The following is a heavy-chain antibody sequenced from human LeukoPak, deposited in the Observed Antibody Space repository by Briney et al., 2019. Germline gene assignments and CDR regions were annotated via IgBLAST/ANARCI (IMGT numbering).Heavy chain of an antibody. CDR2: ISAYNGNT. V-gene: IGHV1-18*01. J-gene: IGHJ4*02. Sequence: ASVKVSCKASGYTFTSYGISWVRQAPGQGLEWMGWISAYNGNTNYAQELQGRVTTTTDTSTSTAYMELRSLRSDDTAVYYCARDLGYCSSTSCRSPFDYWGQGTLVTVSS. CDR3: ARDLGYCSSTSCRSPFDY. D-gene: IGHD2-2*01. CDR1: GYTFTSYG.